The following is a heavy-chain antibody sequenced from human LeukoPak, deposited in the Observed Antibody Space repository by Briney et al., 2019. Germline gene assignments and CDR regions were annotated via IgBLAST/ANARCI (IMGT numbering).Heavy chain of an antibody. CDR3: ARAYSDIWSGYYFDS. J-gene: IGHJ4*02. CDR1: GGPITSYY. Sequence: SETLSLTCSVSGGPITSYYWSWIRQSPGKGLEWIGRIRTSGSTNYNPSLKSRVTMSVDTSNNQFSLKLTSVTAADTAVYYCARAYSDIWSGYYFDSWGQGILVTVSS. V-gene: IGHV4-4*07. CDR2: IRTSGST. D-gene: IGHD3-3*01.